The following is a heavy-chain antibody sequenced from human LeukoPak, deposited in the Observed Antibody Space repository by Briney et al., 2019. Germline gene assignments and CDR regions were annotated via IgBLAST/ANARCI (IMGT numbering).Heavy chain of an antibody. J-gene: IGHJ4*02. CDR3: ARGAWWLDY. V-gene: IGHV3-21*01. CDR1: GLTFSSYW. CDR2: ISSSSSYI. Sequence: PGGSLRLSCAASGLTFSSYWMHWVRQAPGKGLEWVSSISSSSSYIYYADSVKGRFTISRDNAKNPLFLQMNSLRAEDTAVYYCARGAWWLDYWSQGTLVTVSS. D-gene: IGHD2-15*01.